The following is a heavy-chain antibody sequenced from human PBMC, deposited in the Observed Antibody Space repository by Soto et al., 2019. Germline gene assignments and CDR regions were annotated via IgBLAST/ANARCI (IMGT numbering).Heavy chain of an antibody. J-gene: IGHJ3*02. V-gene: IGHV3-30-3*01. D-gene: IGHD3-10*01. Sequence: GGSLRLSCAASGFTFSSYAMHWVRQAPGKGLEWVAVISYDGSNKYYADSVKGRFTISRDNSKNTLYLQMNSLRAEDTAVYYCARDQEVPRGAFDIWGQGTMVTVSS. CDR1: GFTFSSYA. CDR2: ISYDGSNK. CDR3: ARDQEVPRGAFDI.